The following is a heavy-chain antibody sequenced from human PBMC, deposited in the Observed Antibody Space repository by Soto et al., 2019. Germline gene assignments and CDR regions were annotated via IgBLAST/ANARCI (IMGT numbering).Heavy chain of an antibody. V-gene: IGHV1-69*06. CDR2: IIPIFGTA. J-gene: IGHJ5*02. D-gene: IGHD6-13*01. CDR1: GGTFSSYA. CDR3: ARDRSSSSWYEKSWFDP. Sequence: SVKVSCKASGGTFSSYAISWVRQAPGQGLEWMGGIIPIFGTANYAQKFQGRVTITADKSTSTAYMELSSLRSEDTAVYYCARDRSSSSWYEKSWFDPWGQGTLVTVSS.